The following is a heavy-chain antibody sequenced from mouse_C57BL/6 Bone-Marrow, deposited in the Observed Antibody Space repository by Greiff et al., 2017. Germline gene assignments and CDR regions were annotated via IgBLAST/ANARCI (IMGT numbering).Heavy chain of an antibody. Sequence: LQESGAELVRPGASVKMSCKASGYTFTSYNMHWVKQTPRQGLEWIGAIYPGNGDTSYNQKFKGKATLTVDKSSSTAYMQLSSLTSEDSAVYFCARTFTCYGSGRGDLAYWGQGTLVTVSA. D-gene: IGHD1-1*01. CDR3: ARTFTCYGSGRGDLAY. CDR2: IYPGNGDT. J-gene: IGHJ3*01. CDR1: GYTFTSYN. V-gene: IGHV1-12*01.